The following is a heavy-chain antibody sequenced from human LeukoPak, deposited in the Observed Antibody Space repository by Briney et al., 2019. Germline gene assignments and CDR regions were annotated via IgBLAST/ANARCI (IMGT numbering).Heavy chain of an antibody. CDR2: IYYSGSI. Sequence: SSETLSLTCTVSGGSISSYYWSWIRQPPGKGLEWIGYIYYSGSINYNPSLKSRVTISVDTSKNQFSLRLTSVTAADTAVYYCARLKQWLYVDIWGQGTMVTVSS. CDR1: GGSISSYY. D-gene: IGHD6-19*01. V-gene: IGHV4-59*08. CDR3: ARLKQWLYVDI. J-gene: IGHJ3*02.